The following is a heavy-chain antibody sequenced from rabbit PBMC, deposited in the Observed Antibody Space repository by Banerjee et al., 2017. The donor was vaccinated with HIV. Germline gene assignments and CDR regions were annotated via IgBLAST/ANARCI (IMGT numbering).Heavy chain of an antibody. Sequence: QSLEESGGDLVKPGASLTLTCTASGFDLSSYYYMCWVRQAPGKGLEWIGIIDTGKGSTDYASWVNGRFTISSDNAQNTVDLQMTSLTAADTATYFCARAYNSGWGGYFNLWGPGTLVTVS. CDR3: ARAYNSGWGGYFNL. CDR1: GFDLSSYYY. V-gene: IGHV1S43*01. CDR2: IDTGKGST. J-gene: IGHJ4*01. D-gene: IGHD4-1*01.